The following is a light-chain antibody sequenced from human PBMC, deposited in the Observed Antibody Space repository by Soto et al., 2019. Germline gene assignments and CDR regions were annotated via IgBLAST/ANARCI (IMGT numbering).Light chain of an antibody. CDR1: QSVSSY. CDR3: QQYNTWPRT. Sequence: IMLTQSPATLSLSPGERATLSCRASQSVSSYLAWYQQKPGQAPRLLISDASNRATGIPARFSGSGSGTDFTLTISSLQSEDFAIYYCQQYNTWPRTFGQGTKVDIK. J-gene: IGKJ1*01. V-gene: IGKV3-11*01. CDR2: DAS.